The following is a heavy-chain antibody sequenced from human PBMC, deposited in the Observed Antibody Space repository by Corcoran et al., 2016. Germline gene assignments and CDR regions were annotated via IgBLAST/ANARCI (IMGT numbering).Heavy chain of an antibody. V-gene: IGHV1-46*01. D-gene: IGHD2-2*01. CDR3: ARDSGVILVPAAPDHYDGMDV. J-gene: IGHJ6*02. CDR1: GYTFTSYY. CDR2: INPSGGST. Sequence: QVQLVQSGAEVKKPGASVKVSCKASGYTFTSYYMHWVRQAPGQGLEWMGIINPSGGSTSYAQKFQGRVTMTRDTSTSTVYMELSSLRSEDTAVSYCARDSGVILVPAAPDHYDGMDVWCQGTTVTVSS.